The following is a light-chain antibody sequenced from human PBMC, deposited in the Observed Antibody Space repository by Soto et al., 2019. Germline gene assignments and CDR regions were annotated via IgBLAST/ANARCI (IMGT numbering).Light chain of an antibody. V-gene: IGLV2-14*01. Sequence: QSALTQPASVSGSPGQSITISCTGTSSDVGGYNYVSWYQQHPGKAPKLMIYEDSNRPSGVSNRFSGSKSGNTASLTISGLQAEDEADYYCSSYTSSTPYVVFGGGTKLTVL. CDR2: EDS. CDR1: SSDVGGYNY. CDR3: SSYTSSTPYVV. J-gene: IGLJ2*01.